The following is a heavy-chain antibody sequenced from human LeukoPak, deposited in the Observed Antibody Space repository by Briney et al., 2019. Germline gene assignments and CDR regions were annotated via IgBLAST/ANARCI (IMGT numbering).Heavy chain of an antibody. Sequence: GGSLRLSCAASGFTFSSYSMNWVRQAPGKGLEWVSSISSGSSYISYADSLKGRFNISRDNPKNSLYLQINSLRAEDTAVYYCAKRAIGSGSQLRPAFDDWGQGTLVTVSS. D-gene: IGHD3-10*01. CDR2: ISSGSSYI. J-gene: IGHJ4*02. CDR3: AKRAIGSGSQLRPAFDD. V-gene: IGHV3-21*04. CDR1: GFTFSSYS.